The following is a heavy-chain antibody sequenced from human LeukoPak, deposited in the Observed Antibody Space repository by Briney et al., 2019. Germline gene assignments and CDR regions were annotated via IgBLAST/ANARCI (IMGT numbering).Heavy chain of an antibody. Sequence: SETLSLTCTVSGGSSRNYYWSWIRQPPGKGLEWIGYIYYSGTGSNYNPYLKSRVTISVDTSKNQFSLKLTSVTAADTAVYYCARHRAYSSSSPFDYWGQGTLVTVSS. CDR2: IYYSGTGS. CDR1: GGSSRNYY. CDR3: ARHRAYSSSSPFDY. D-gene: IGHD6-6*01. V-gene: IGHV4-59*08. J-gene: IGHJ4*02.